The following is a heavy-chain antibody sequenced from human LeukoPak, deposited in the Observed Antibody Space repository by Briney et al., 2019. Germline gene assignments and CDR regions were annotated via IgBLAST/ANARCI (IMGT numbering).Heavy chain of an antibody. CDR3: ARDEGKRVAGTRSYYYYGMDV. J-gene: IGHJ6*04. CDR2: IYYSGST. D-gene: IGHD6-19*01. V-gene: IGHV4-61*01. Sequence: SETLSLTCTASGGSVSSGSYYWSWIRQPPGKGLEWIGYIYYSGSTNYNPSLKSRVTISVDTSKNQFSLKLSSVTAADTAVYYCARDEGKRVAGTRSYYYYGMDVWGKGTTVTVSS. CDR1: GGSVSSGSYY.